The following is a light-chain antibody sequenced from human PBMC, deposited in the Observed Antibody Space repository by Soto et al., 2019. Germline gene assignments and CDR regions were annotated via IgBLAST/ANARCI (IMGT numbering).Light chain of an antibody. CDR1: QSVFFSSYNKDF. V-gene: IGKV4-1*01. J-gene: IGKJ4*01. CDR3: QHYCSTHLT. Sequence: DIVMTQSPDSLAVSLGERATINCKSSQSVFFSSYNKDFLAWYQQKPGQPPKLLIYWASTREAGVPDRFSGSGSGTDLTLTVSSLQAEDVAVYYCQHYCSTHLTVGGRTKVDIK. CDR2: WAS.